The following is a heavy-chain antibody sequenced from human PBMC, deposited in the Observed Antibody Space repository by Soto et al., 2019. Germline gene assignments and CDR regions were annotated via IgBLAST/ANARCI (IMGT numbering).Heavy chain of an antibody. CDR3: AKSSYGSVLSSFDP. CDR2: ISGSGGST. J-gene: IGHJ5*02. D-gene: IGHD3-10*01. V-gene: IGHV3-23*01. CDR1: GFTFSSYA. Sequence: GGSLRLSCAASGFTFSSYAMSWVRQAPGKGLEWVSAISGSGGSTYYADSVKGRFIISRDNSKNTLYLQMNSLRAEDTAVYYCAKSSYGSVLSSFDPWGQGTLVTVSS.